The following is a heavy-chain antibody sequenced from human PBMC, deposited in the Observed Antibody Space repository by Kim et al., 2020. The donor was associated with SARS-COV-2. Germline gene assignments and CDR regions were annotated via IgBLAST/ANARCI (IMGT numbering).Heavy chain of an antibody. CDR2: ISWDGGST. CDR1: GFTFDDYT. D-gene: IGHD3-9*01. J-gene: IGHJ3*02. CDR3: AKDGAPYYDILTGYGFDI. Sequence: GGSLRLSCAASGFTFDDYTMHWVRQAPGKGLEWVSLISWDGGSTYYADSVKGRFTISRDNSKNSLYLQMNSLRTEDTALYYCAKDGAPYYDILTGYGFDIWGQGTMVTVSS. V-gene: IGHV3-43*01.